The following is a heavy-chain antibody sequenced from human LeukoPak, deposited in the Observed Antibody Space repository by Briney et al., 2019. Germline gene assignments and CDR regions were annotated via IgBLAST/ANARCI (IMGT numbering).Heavy chain of an antibody. Sequence: PSETLSLTCAVYGGSFSGYYWSWIRQPPGKGLEWIGEINHSGSTNYNPSLKSRVTIPVDTSQNQFSLKLSSVTAADTAVYYCARLSAHTWSFFDYWGQGTLVTVPS. V-gene: IGHV4-34*01. CDR1: GGSFSGYY. CDR2: INHSGST. J-gene: IGHJ4*02. D-gene: IGHD1-20*01. CDR3: ARLSAHTWSFFDY.